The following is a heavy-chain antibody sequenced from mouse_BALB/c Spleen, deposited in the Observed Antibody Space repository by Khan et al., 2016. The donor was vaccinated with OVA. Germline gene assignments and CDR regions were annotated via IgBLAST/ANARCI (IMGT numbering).Heavy chain of an antibody. Sequence: EVELVESGGDLVRPGGSLKLSCAASGFSFSSSSMSWVRQTPDKRLEWVATISSGGDYTYYPDSVKGRFTISRDNAKNTLYLHMSSLKSEDTAIYYCASHLTGSFAYWGQGTLVTVSA. V-gene: IGHV5-6*01. CDR3: ASHLTGSFAY. J-gene: IGHJ3*01. D-gene: IGHD4-1*01. CDR2: ISSGGDYT. CDR1: GFSFSSSS.